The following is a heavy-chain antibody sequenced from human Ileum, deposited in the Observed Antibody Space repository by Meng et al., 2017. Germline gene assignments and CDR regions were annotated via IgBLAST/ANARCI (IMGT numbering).Heavy chain of an antibody. Sequence: QVQLPDSGPGLAKPSEPLSLTCTVPGASISSYYWTWIRQPTGKGLDWIGYIHYSGSTNYNPSLKSRITMSVDTSKNQVSLKLSSVTAADTAIYYCAAFCSGGSCPDYWGQGTLVTVSS. CDR2: IHYSGST. V-gene: IGHV4-59*01. CDR1: GASISSYY. J-gene: IGHJ4*02. CDR3: AAFCSGGSCPDY. D-gene: IGHD2-15*01.